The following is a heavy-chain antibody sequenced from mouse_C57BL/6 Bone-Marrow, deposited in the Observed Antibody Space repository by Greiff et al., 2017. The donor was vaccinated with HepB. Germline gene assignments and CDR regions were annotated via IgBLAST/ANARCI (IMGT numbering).Heavy chain of an antibody. V-gene: IGHV5-4*01. J-gene: IGHJ1*03. CDR2: ISEGGSYT. CDR3: ARGGDYGSSYWYFDV. CDR1: GFTFSSYA. D-gene: IGHD1-1*01. Sequence: EVQLVESGGGLVKPGGSLKLSCAASGFTFSSYAMSWVRQTPEKRLEWVATISEGGSYTYYPDNVKGRFTISRDNAKNNLYLQMSHLKSEDTAMYYCARGGDYGSSYWYFDVWGTGTTVTVSS.